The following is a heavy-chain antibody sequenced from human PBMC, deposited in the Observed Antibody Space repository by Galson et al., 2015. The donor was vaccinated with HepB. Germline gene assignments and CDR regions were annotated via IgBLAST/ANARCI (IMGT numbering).Heavy chain of an antibody. CDR3: TTPAGHDYVWGSYRSDAFDI. Sequence: SLRLSCAASGFTFSNAWMSWVRQAPGKGLEWVGRIKSKTDGGTTDYAAPVKGRFTISRDDSKNTLYLQMNSLKTEDTAVYYCTTPAGHDYVWGSYRSDAFDIWGQGTMVTVSS. CDR2: IKSKTDGGTT. J-gene: IGHJ3*02. V-gene: IGHV3-15*01. D-gene: IGHD3-16*02. CDR1: GFTFSNAW.